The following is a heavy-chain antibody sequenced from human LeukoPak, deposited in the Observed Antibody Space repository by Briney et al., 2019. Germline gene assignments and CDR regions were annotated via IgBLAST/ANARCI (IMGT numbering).Heavy chain of an antibody. Sequence: PGGSLRLSGAASGFTFSSFGMNWGRQAPGKGLEWVSYISYSSSLTDYADPVKGRFTISRDNAKNSLSLQLNSLRDEDTAVYFCAKVIRGGYGMDVWGQGTTVTVSS. V-gene: IGHV3-48*02. J-gene: IGHJ6*02. CDR1: GFTFSSFG. CDR2: ISYSSSLT. CDR3: AKVIRGGYGMDV. D-gene: IGHD3-10*01.